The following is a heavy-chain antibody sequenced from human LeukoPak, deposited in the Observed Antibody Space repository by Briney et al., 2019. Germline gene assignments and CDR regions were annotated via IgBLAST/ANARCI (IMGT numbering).Heavy chain of an antibody. D-gene: IGHD3-10*01. V-gene: IGHV3-9*01. CDR1: GFTLDDYA. CDR3: TKDTSAGSGSYFDY. Sequence: RGGSLRLSCAASGFTLDDYAMHWVRQAHGEGLEWVSAILWSSGSIGYADSVKGRFTISRDNAKNSLYLQMNSLRAEDTALYYCTKDTSAGSGSYFDYWGQGTLVTVSS. CDR2: ILWSSGSI. J-gene: IGHJ4*02.